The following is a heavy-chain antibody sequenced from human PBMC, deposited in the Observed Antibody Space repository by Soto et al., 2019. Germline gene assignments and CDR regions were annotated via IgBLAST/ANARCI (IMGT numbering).Heavy chain of an antibody. Sequence: PSENLSVTSAVSGAAIGNYYYAWIRHPAGNGLEWIGRVYTSGSTNYNPSLTSRVTMSVDTSKKQFPLKLTSATAADTAIYYCQASEYSYYYYDMDVWGQGVTVPVYS. CDR1: GAAIGNYY. CDR2: VYTSGST. J-gene: IGHJ6*01. CDR3: QASEYSYYYYDMDV. V-gene: IGHV4-4*07.